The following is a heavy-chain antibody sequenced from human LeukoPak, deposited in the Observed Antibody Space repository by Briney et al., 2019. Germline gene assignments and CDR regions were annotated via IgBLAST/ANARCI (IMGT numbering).Heavy chain of an antibody. CDR3: ARDDCSGGSCYDDAFDI. V-gene: IGHV1-3*01. CDR2: INAGDGNT. CDR1: GYTFTSYA. Sequence: ASVKVSCKASGYTFTSYAMNWVRQAPGQRLEWMGWINAGDGNTKYSQSFQDRVTITRDTSATTVYMELSSLRSEDTAVYYCARDDCSGGSCYDDAFDIWGQGTMVTVSS. D-gene: IGHD2-15*01. J-gene: IGHJ3*02.